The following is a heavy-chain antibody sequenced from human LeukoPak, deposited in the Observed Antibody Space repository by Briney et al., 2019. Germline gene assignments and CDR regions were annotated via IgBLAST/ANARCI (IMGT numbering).Heavy chain of an antibody. Sequence: GGSLRLSCATSGFIFSNYAMSWVRQAPGKGLEWVSAISASGGRTYYADSVKGRFTIFRDNSKDTLYMQMNSLRAEDTAVYYCAKDFFLAPRYTPDYWGQGTLVTVSS. CDR1: GFIFSNYA. J-gene: IGHJ4*02. D-gene: IGHD2-2*02. CDR2: ISASGGRT. CDR3: AKDFFLAPRYTPDY. V-gene: IGHV3-23*01.